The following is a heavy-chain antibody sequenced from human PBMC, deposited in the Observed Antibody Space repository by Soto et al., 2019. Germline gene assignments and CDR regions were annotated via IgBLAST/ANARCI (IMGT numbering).Heavy chain of an antibody. CDR2: ISYDGSNK. CDR3: AKDGSTAIEGLGFDY. D-gene: IGHD2-21*02. Sequence: VQLVESGGGVVQPGRSLRLSCAASGFTFSSYGMHWVRQAPGKGLEWVAVISYDGSNKYYADSVKGRFTISRDNSKNTLYLQMNSLRAEDTAVYYCAKDGSTAIEGLGFDYWGQGTLVTVSS. J-gene: IGHJ4*02. V-gene: IGHV3-30*18. CDR1: GFTFSSYG.